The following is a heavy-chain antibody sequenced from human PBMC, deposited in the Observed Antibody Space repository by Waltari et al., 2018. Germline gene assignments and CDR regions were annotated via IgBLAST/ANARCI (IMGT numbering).Heavy chain of an antibody. CDR2: IYTSGST. J-gene: IGHJ4*02. D-gene: IGHD4-17*01. Sequence: QVQLQESGPGLVKPSQTLSLTCTVSGGSISSGSYYWSWIRQPAGKGLEWIGRIYTSGSTNYNPPLKSRVTISVDTSKNQFSLKLSSVTAADTAVYYCARSDYGDMGFDYWGQGTLVTVSS. CDR3: ARSDYGDMGFDY. CDR1: GGSISSGSYY. V-gene: IGHV4-61*02.